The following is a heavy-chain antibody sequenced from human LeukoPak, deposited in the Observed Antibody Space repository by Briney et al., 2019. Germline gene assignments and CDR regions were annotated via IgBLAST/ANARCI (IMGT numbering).Heavy chain of an antibody. D-gene: IGHD6-19*01. CDR1: GGSISSSSYY. J-gene: IGHJ4*02. V-gene: IGHV4-39*07. CDR3: ARDLWTQWLVKGVYYFDY. CDR2: IYYSGST. Sequence: PSETLSLTCTVSGGSISSSSYYWGWIRQPPGKGLEWIGSIYYSGSTYYNPSLKSRVTISVDTSKNQFSLKLSSVTAADTAVYYCARDLWTQWLVKGVYYFDYWGQGTLVTVSS.